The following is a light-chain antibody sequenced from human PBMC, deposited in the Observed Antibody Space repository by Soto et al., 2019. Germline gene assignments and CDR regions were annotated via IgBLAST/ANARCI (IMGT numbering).Light chain of an antibody. CDR2: DVF. Sequence: QSVLTQPPSVSGSPGHSVTISCIGTSSDIGTFNYVSWHQQRPGKAPRLIIYDVFQRPSGVPDRFSASKSGITASLTISGLQAEDEADYYCCSYPTGDSFKFGGGTKVTVL. CDR3: CSYPTGDSFK. V-gene: IGLV2-11*01. J-gene: IGLJ3*02. CDR1: SSDIGTFNY.